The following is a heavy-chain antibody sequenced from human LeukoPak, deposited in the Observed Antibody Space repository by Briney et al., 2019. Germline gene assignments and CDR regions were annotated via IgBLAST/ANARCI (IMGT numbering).Heavy chain of an antibody. Sequence: PSETLSLTCAVYGGSFSGYYWSWIRQPPGKGLEWIGEINHSGSTNYNPSLKSRVTISVDTSKNQFSLKLSSVTAADTAVYYCARADFWSGYYEEAWGQGTLVTVSS. D-gene: IGHD3-3*01. CDR3: ARADFWSGYYEEA. J-gene: IGHJ5*02. CDR1: GGSFSGYY. V-gene: IGHV4-34*01. CDR2: INHSGST.